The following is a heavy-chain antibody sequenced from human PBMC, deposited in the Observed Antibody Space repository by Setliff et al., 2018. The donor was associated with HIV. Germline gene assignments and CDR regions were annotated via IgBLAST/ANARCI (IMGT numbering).Heavy chain of an antibody. CDR1: GFIFNNYA. Sequence: GSLRLSCAASGFIFNNYAMTWVRQAPGKGLEWVSVIYSGDGTSYYADSVKGRFTIFRDNSRNNLTAEDTAIYFCAKPAGPKTWYFDLWGRGSLVTVSS. CDR3: AKPAGPKTWYFDL. J-gene: IGHJ2*01. D-gene: IGHD6-25*01. V-gene: IGHV3-23*03. CDR2: IYSGDGTS.